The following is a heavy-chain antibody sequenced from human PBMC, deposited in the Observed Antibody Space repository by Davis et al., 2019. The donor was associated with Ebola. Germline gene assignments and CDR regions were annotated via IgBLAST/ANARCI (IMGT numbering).Heavy chain of an antibody. D-gene: IGHD2-2*01. CDR1: GFTFSSYS. V-gene: IGHV3-48*02. CDR2: ISSSSSTI. J-gene: IGHJ3*02. Sequence: GGSLRLSCAASGFTFSSYSMNWVRQAPGKGLEWVSYISSSSSTIYYADSVKGRFTISRDNAKNSLYLQMNSLRDEDTAVYYCARVSNCEDTRCYYDAFDIWGQGTMVTVSS. CDR3: ARVSNCEDTRCYYDAFDI.